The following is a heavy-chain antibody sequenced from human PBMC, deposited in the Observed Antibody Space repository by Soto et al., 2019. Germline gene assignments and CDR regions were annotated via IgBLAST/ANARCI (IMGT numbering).Heavy chain of an antibody. J-gene: IGHJ3*02. V-gene: IGHV4-34*01. CDR2: INHSGST. D-gene: IGHD7-27*01. CDR1: GGSFSGYY. Sequence: ETLSLTCAVYGGSFSGYYWSWIRQPPGKGLEWIGEINHSGSTNYNPSLKSRVTISVDTSKNQFSLKLSSVTAADTAVYYCARAPIWDDAFDIWGQGTMVTVSS. CDR3: ARAPIWDDAFDI.